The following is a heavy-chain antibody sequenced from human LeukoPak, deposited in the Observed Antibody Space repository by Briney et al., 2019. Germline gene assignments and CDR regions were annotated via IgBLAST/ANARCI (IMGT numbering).Heavy chain of an antibody. CDR2: IKKDGSEK. D-gene: IGHD5-18*01. V-gene: IGHV3-7*01. CDR1: GFTFSNFW. CDR3: ATEGEVGYAYLD. Sequence: GGSLRLSCAASGFTFSNFWMSWVRQTPGKGLEWVANIKKDGSEKNYVESVKGRFTISRDNSRKSLYLEMNSLRAEDTGLYYCATEGEVGYAYLDWGQGTLVTVSA. J-gene: IGHJ4*02.